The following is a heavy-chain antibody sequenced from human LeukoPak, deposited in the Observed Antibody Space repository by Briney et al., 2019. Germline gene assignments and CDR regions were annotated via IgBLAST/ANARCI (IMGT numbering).Heavy chain of an antibody. V-gene: IGHV4-39*01. CDR2: IYYSGST. J-gene: IGHJ5*02. CDR1: GGSISSSAYY. D-gene: IGHD2-15*01. CDR3: ASLAYCSGGNCLGNWFDP. Sequence: SETLSLACTVSGGSISSSAYYWGWIRQPPGKGLEWIGSIYYSGSTYYNPSLKSRVTISADTSKNQFSLKPTSVTAADTAVYYCASLAYCSGGNCLGNWFDPWGQGTLVTVSS.